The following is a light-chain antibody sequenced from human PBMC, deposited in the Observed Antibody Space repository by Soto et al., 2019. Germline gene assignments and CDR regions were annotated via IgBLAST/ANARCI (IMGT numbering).Light chain of an antibody. Sequence: QSVLTQPPSVSGAPGQRVTISCPGSSSNIGAGYDVHWYQQFPGTTPKFLIYGNTNRPSGVPDRFSASKSGTSASLDITGLQAEDEAEYFCQSYDSSLTVVFGGGTKLTVL. V-gene: IGLV1-40*01. J-gene: IGLJ2*01. CDR1: SSNIGAGYD. CDR3: QSYDSSLTVV. CDR2: GNT.